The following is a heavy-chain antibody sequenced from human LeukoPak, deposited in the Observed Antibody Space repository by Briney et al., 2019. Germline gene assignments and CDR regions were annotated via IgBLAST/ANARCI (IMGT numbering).Heavy chain of an antibody. CDR1: GFTFRSYW. J-gene: IGHJ4*02. CDR3: ARDHNYGSDY. V-gene: IGHV3-7*03. D-gene: IGHD5-18*01. Sequence: ESGGSLRLSCAASGFTFRSYWMSWVRQAPGKGLEWVANIKEGGSEKYYVDSVKGRFTISRDSAKNSLYLQMNSLRVEDTAVYYCARDHNYGSDYWGQGTLVTVSS. CDR2: IKEGGSEK.